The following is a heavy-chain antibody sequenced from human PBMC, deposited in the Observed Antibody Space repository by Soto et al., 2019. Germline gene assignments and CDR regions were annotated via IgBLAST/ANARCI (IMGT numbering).Heavy chain of an antibody. CDR1: GFTFSNYA. Sequence: QVQLVESGGGVVQPGGSLRLSCAASGFTFSNYAMHWVRQAPGKGLEWVAVISYGGSDKYYGDAVQGRFSISRDNSKNTLYLQMDRLRAEDTAVYNCAKDRSQSYFDAFDDCGQGTMVTVSS. CDR3: AKDRSQSYFDAFDD. J-gene: IGHJ3*01. V-gene: IGHV3-30*18. CDR2: ISYGGSDK. D-gene: IGHD1-26*01.